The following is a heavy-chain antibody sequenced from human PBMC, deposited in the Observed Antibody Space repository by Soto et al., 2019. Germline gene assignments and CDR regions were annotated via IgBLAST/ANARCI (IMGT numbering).Heavy chain of an antibody. CDR3: ARDPPYDYGSGSYWFDP. V-gene: IGHV3-20*04. J-gene: IGHJ5*02. Sequence: EVPLVESGGGVVRPGESLRLSCAASGFTFDDYGMTWVRQAPGKGLEWVSGINWNGGSIVYADSVKGRFTISRDNAKNSLYLQMNSLRAEDTALYYWARDPPYDYGSGSYWFDPWGQGTLVTVSS. D-gene: IGHD3-10*01. CDR1: GFTFDDYG. CDR2: INWNGGSI.